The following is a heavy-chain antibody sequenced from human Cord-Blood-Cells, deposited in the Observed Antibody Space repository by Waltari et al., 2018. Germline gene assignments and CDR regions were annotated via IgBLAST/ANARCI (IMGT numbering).Heavy chain of an antibody. CDR2: INPNSGGT. CDR1: GYTFTGSY. D-gene: IGHD1-26*01. J-gene: IGHJ3*02. CDR3: ARVRWELNAFDI. Sequence: QVQLVQSGAEVKKPGASVKVSCTPYGYTFTGSYMHWVRQAPGQGLEWMGWINPNSGGTNYAQKFQGRVTMTRDTSISTAYMELSRLRSDDTAVYYCARVRWELNAFDIWGQGTMVTVSS. V-gene: IGHV1-2*02.